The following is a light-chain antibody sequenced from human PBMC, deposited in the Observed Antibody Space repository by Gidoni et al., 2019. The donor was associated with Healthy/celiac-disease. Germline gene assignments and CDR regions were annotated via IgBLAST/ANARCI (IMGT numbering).Light chain of an antibody. J-gene: IGKJ3*01. CDR1: QSISSY. Sequence: DIQMTQSPSSLSASVGDRVTITCRASQSISSYLNWYQQKPGKAPKLLIYAASSLQIGVPSRFSGIGSGTDFTLTISSLQPEDFATYYCQQSYSTPYTFGPGTKVDIK. V-gene: IGKV1-39*01. CDR3: QQSYSTPYT. CDR2: AAS.